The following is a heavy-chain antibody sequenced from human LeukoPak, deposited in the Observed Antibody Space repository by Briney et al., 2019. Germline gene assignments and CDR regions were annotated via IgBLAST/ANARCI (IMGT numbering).Heavy chain of an antibody. CDR3: ARLRGDIPSYSSGYRFDY. J-gene: IGHJ4*02. CDR2: TYPGDSDT. D-gene: IGHD6-19*01. Sequence: GESLKISCKGSGYSFTSYWIGWVRQMPGKGLEWMGTTYPGDSDTRYSPSFQGQVAISADKSISTAYLQWSSLKASDTAMYYCARLRGDIPSYSSGYRFDYWGQGTLVTVSS. V-gene: IGHV5-51*01. CDR1: GYSFTSYW.